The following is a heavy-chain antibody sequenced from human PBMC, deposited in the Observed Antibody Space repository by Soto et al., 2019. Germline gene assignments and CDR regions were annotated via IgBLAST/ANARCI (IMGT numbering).Heavy chain of an antibody. CDR1: GGSISSGDYY. CDR3: ARDDSERPATY. Sequence: SETLSLTCTVSGGSISSGDYYWSWIRQPPGKGLEWIGYIYNGATTSYNPSLKSRVTISVDTSKNQFSLKLTSVTAADTAMYYCARDDSERPATYWGQGTLVTVSS. V-gene: IGHV4-61*08. D-gene: IGHD3-10*01. CDR2: IYNGATT. J-gene: IGHJ4*02.